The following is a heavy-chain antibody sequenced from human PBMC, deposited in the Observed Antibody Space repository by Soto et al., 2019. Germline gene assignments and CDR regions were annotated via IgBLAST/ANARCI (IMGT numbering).Heavy chain of an antibody. D-gene: IGHD6-19*01. J-gene: IGHJ6*02. CDR3: AREEDSSGWYRLPSMDV. CDR2: ISAYNGNT. V-gene: IGHV1-18*01. Sequence: GASVKVSCKASGYTFTSYGFNWVRQAPGQGLEWMGWISAYNGNTNYAQKLQGRVTMTTDTSTSTAYMELRSLRSDDTAVYYCAREEDSSGWYRLPSMDVWGQGTTVT. CDR1: GYTFTSYG.